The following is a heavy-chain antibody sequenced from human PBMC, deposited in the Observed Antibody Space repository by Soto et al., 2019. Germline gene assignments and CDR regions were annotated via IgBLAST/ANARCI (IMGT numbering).Heavy chain of an antibody. V-gene: IGHV3-30*18. CDR2: ISYDGSNK. CDR1: GFTFSSYG. CDR3: AKDHDVLMVYAIPSVVTATVFDY. Sequence: GGSLRLSCAASGFTFSSYGMHWVRQAPGKGLEWVAVISYDGSNKYYADSVKGRFTISRDNSKNTLYLQMNSLRAEDTAVYYCAKDHDVLMVYAIPSVVTATVFDYWGQGTLVTVSS. D-gene: IGHD2-8*01. J-gene: IGHJ4*02.